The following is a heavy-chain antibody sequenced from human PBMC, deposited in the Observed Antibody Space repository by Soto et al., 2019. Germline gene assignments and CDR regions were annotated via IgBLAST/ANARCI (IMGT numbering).Heavy chain of an antibody. V-gene: IGHV3-48*03. J-gene: IGHJ4*02. CDR2: ISSSGSTI. CDR1: GFTFSSYE. Sequence: VGSLRLSCAASGFTFSSYEMNWVRQARGKGLEWVSYISSSGSTIYYADSVKGRFTISRDNAKNSLYLQMNSLRASDTAIYYCARQYVSVPTIPMLSYDFWGQGTLVTVSS. CDR3: ARQYVSVPTIPMLSYDF. D-gene: IGHD5-12*01.